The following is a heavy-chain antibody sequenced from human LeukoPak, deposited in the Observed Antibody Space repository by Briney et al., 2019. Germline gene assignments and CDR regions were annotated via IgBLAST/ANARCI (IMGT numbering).Heavy chain of an antibody. CDR2: INPNSGGT. D-gene: IGHD3-22*01. J-gene: IGHJ4*02. CDR3: ARSGGFYDSSGYYGFDY. V-gene: IGHV1-2*02. Sequence: ASVKVSCKASGYTFTGYYMHWVRQAPGQGLEWMGWINPNSGGTNYAQKFQGRVTMTRDTSISTAYMGLSRLRSDDTAVYYCARSGGFYDSSGYYGFDYWGQGTLVTVSS. CDR1: GYTFTGYY.